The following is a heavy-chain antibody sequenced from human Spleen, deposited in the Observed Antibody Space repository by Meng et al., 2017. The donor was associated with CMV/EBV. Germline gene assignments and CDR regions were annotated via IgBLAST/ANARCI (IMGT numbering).Heavy chain of an antibody. CDR1: GGSISSYY. J-gene: IGHJ4*02. CDR3: ARERTYFDY. V-gene: IGHV4-59*01. CDR2: IYYSGST. Sequence: SETLSLTCTVSGGSISSYYWSWIRQPPGKGLEWIGYIYYSGSTNYNPSLKSRVTISVDTSKNQFSLKLSSVTAADTAVYYGARERTYFDYWGQGTLVTVS.